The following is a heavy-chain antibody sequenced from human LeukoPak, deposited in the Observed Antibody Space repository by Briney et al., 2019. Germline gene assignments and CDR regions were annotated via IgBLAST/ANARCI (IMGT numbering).Heavy chain of an antibody. Sequence: GGSLRLSCAASGFSVGTNYMTWVRQAPGKGLQWVSVIYSGDNTYYADSVKGRFTISRNTPKNTLYLQMNSLRAEDTAVYYCARDTGSGYCTGGRCRGAFDIWGQGTKVTVSS. CDR3: ARDTGSGYCTGGRCRGAFDI. V-gene: IGHV3-53*01. J-gene: IGHJ3*02. D-gene: IGHD2-15*01. CDR2: IYSGDNT. CDR1: GFSVGTNY.